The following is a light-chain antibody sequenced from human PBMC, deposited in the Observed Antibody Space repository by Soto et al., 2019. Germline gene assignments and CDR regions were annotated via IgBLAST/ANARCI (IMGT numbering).Light chain of an antibody. V-gene: IGLV2-23*02. Sequence: QPALTQPASVSGSPGQSITIPCTGTSGDVGSYNLVSWYQQHPGKAPKLLIYEVTERPSGVSNRFSGSKSGNTASLTISGHQPDDEADYYCCSYAGNSEVFGTGTKLTVL. CDR1: SGDVGSYNL. CDR3: CSYAGNSEV. J-gene: IGLJ1*01. CDR2: EVT.